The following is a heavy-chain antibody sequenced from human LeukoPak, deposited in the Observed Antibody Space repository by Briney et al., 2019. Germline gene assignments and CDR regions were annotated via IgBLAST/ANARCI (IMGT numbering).Heavy chain of an antibody. J-gene: IGHJ4*01. D-gene: IGHD7-27*01. CDR1: GYSISDGYY. CDR2: IYYTGSS. V-gene: IGHV4-61*10. Sequence: SETLSLTCTVSGYSISDGYYWSWIRQPAGKGLEWIGYIYYTGSSSYNPSLRSRVTISADTSKNQFSLKLSSVTAADTAVYYCASRKLGNDYWGQGTLVTVSS. CDR3: ASRKLGNDY.